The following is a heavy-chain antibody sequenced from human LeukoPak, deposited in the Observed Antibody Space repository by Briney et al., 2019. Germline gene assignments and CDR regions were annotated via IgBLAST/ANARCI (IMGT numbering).Heavy chain of an antibody. J-gene: IGHJ6*03. CDR1: GFTFSSYE. CDR2: IRSEAYGGTT. D-gene: IGHD3-10*01. Sequence: GGSLRLSCAASGFTFSSYEMNWVRQAPGKGLEWVGFIRSEAYGGTTEYAASVKGRFTISRDDSKSIAYLQMNSLKTEDTAVYYCIRCGSGTYYNGLLLTYYYYMDVWGKGTTVTISS. CDR3: IRCGSGTYYNGLLLTYYYYMDV. V-gene: IGHV3-49*04.